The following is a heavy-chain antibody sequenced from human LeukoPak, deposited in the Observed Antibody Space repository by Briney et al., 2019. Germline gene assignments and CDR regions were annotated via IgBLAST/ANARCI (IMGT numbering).Heavy chain of an antibody. D-gene: IGHD2-15*01. CDR2: ISGSGGST. CDR3: AKGVGYWDC. Sequence: PGGSLRLSCAGSGFTFSSSAMSWVRRAPGKGLEWVSAISGSGGSTYYADSVKGRFTISRYNSKNTLYLQMNSLSAEDTAVYCCAKGVGYWDCWGQGTLVTVSS. J-gene: IGHJ4*02. V-gene: IGHV3-23*01. CDR1: GFTFSSSA.